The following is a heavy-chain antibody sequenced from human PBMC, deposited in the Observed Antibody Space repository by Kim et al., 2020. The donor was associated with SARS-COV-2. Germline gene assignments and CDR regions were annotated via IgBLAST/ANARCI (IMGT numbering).Heavy chain of an antibody. CDR3: ARDLKDTYGHLLDS. J-gene: IGHJ4*02. CDR1: NGSISNYY. V-gene: IGHV4-59*13. CDR2: IHYSGNT. D-gene: IGHD4-17*01. Sequence: SETLSLTCTVSNGSISNYYWSWIRQSPGKGLEWIGFIHYSGNTNYNPSLSSRVTVSVDTSQNQFSLKLHSVTAADTAIYYCARDLKDTYGHLLDSWGQGT.